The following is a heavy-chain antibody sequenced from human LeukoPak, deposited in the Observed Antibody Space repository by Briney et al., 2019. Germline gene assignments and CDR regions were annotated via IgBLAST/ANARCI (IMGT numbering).Heavy chain of an antibody. Sequence: GGSLRLSCVSSGFIFTNYWMHWVRQVPGKGPVWVGRIDKEGSAAFYAESVKGQFTISRDNVKSTVYLQMNSLTAEDTAVYHCARGGYSGSYYRFDWGQGTLVTVSS. CDR3: ARGGYSGSYYRFD. V-gene: IGHV3-74*01. CDR1: GFIFTNYW. J-gene: IGHJ4*02. D-gene: IGHD1-26*01. CDR2: IDKEGSAA.